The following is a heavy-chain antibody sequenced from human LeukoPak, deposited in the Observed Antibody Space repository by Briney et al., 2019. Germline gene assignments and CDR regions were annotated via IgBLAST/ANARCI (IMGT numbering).Heavy chain of an antibody. Sequence: SETLSPTCTVSGGSISSSSYYWGWIRQPLGKGLEWIGSIYYSGSTYYNPSLKSRVTISVDTSKNQFSLKLSSVTAADTAVYYCARDKLVVPSAAYYFDYWGQGTLVTVSS. CDR2: IYYSGST. V-gene: IGHV4-39*07. CDR3: ARDKLVVPSAAYYFDY. CDR1: GGSISSSSYY. D-gene: IGHD2-15*01. J-gene: IGHJ4*02.